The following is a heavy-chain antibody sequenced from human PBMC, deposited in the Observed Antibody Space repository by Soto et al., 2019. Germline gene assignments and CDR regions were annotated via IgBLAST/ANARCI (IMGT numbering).Heavy chain of an antibody. D-gene: IGHD4-17*01. Sequence: QVQLQESGPGLVKPSQTLSLTCTVSGGSISSGGYYWSWIRQHPGKGLEWIGYIYYSGSTYYNPSLKSRVTISVDTTKNQFSLKLSSVTAADTAVYYCARTPSYGDSQTIDGMDVWGQGTTVTVSS. CDR3: ARTPSYGDSQTIDGMDV. CDR2: IYYSGST. V-gene: IGHV4-31*03. J-gene: IGHJ6*02. CDR1: GGSISSGGYY.